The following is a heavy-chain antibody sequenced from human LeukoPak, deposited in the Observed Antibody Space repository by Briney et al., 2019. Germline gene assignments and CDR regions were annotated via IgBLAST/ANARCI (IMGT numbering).Heavy chain of an antibody. Sequence: PSETLSLTCTVSGGSISSYYWSWIRQPPGKGLEWIGYIYYSGSTNYNPSPKSRVTISVDTSKNQFSLKLSSVTAADTAVYYCARRGVTMVRGVTANWFDPWGQGTLVTVSS. CDR1: GGSISSYY. J-gene: IGHJ5*02. CDR2: IYYSGST. V-gene: IGHV4-59*01. CDR3: ARRGVTMVRGVTANWFDP. D-gene: IGHD3-10*01.